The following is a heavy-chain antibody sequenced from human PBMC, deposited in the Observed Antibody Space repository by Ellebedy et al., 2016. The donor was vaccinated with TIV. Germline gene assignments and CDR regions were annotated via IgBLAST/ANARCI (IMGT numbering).Heavy chain of an antibody. J-gene: IGHJ4*02. CDR1: GFTFSGSA. D-gene: IGHD2-2*01. CDR3: IVVVPAAGGFGY. CDR2: IRSKANSYAT. V-gene: IGHV3-73*01. Sequence: GESLKISXAASGFTFSGSAMHWVRQASGKGLEWVGRIRSKANSYATAYAASVKGRFTISRDDSKNTAYLQMNSLKTEDTAVYYCIVVVPAAGGFGYWGQGTLVTVSS.